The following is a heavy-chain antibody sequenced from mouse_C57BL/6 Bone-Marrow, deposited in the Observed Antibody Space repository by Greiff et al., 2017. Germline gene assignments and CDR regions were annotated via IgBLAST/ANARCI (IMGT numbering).Heavy chain of an antibody. CDR3: SSSFTTVVAGAMDY. V-gene: IGHV7-3*01. J-gene: IGHJ4*01. CDR2: IRNKANGYTT. CDR1: GFTFTDYY. D-gene: IGHD1-1*01. Sequence: EVHLVESGGGLVQPGGSLSLSCAASGFTFTDYYMSWVRQPPGKALEWLGFIRNKANGYTTEYSASVKGRFTISRDNSQSILYLQMNALRAEDSATYYCSSSFTTVVAGAMDYWGQGTSVTVSS.